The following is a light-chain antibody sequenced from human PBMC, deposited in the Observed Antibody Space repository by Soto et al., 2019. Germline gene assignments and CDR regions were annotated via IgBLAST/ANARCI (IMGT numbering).Light chain of an antibody. Sequence: EIVLTQSPGTLSVSPGERATLSCRASQSVGRNYLAWYQQKPGQAPRLLIYGASSRATGIPDRFSGSASGTDFTLTISRLEAEDFAVYYCQQYAESPLTFGGGTKVETK. V-gene: IGKV3-20*01. CDR3: QQYAESPLT. CDR1: QSVGRNY. CDR2: GAS. J-gene: IGKJ4*01.